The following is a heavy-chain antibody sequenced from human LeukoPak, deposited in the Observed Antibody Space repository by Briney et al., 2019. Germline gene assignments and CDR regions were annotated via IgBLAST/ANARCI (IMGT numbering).Heavy chain of an antibody. V-gene: IGHV4-31*03. J-gene: IGHJ4*02. D-gene: IGHD5-24*01. CDR3: ARGYTRFSWFDY. CDR1: GGSISSGGYY. CDR2: IYYSGST. Sequence: SETLSLTCTVSGGSISSGGYYWSWIRQHPGKGLEWIGYIYYSGSTYYNPSLKSRVTISVDTSKNQFSLKLSSVTAADTAVYYCARGYTRFSWFDYWGQGTLVTVSS.